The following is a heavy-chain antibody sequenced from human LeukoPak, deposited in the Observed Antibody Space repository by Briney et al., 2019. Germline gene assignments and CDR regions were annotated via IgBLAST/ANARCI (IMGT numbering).Heavy chain of an antibody. CDR1: GGSISSGSYY. CDR3: ARLTFDPYFDY. Sequence: SQTLSLTCTVSGGSISSGSYYWSWIRQPAGKGLEWIGRIYTSGSTNYNPSLKSRVTISVDTSKNQFSLKLSSVTAADTAVYYCARLTFDPYFDYWGQGTLVTVSS. D-gene: IGHD3-10*01. CDR2: IYTSGST. V-gene: IGHV4-61*02. J-gene: IGHJ4*02.